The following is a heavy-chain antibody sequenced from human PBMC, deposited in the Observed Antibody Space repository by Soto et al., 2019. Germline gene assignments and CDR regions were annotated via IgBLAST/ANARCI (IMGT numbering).Heavy chain of an antibody. CDR2: ISPSGGST. J-gene: IGHJ4*02. CDR3: ASRRLEYSSSIDCYVFDY. V-gene: IGHV3-23*01. Sequence: EAQLLESGGGLVQPGGSLRLSCAASGFTFRTYGMNWVRQAPGKGLEWVSGISPSGGSTDYTDSVKGRFTIFRDNSKNTVYLHMNSLRAQDTALYYCASRRLEYSSSIDCYVFDYWGQGTLVTVSS. D-gene: IGHD2-2*01. CDR1: GFTFRTYG.